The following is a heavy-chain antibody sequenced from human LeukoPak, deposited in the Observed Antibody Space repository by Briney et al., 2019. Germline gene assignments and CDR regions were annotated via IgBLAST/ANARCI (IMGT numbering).Heavy chain of an antibody. V-gene: IGHV1-46*01. CDR2: INPSGGST. CDR3: ARDISYCSGGSCYLTIDY. J-gene: IGHJ4*02. Sequence: ASVKVSCKASGYTFTSYYMHWVRQAPGQGLEWMGIINPSGGSTSYAQKFQGRVPMTRDTSTSTVYMELSSLRSEDTAVYYCARDISYCSGGSCYLTIDYWGQGTLVTVSS. D-gene: IGHD2-15*01. CDR1: GYTFTSYY.